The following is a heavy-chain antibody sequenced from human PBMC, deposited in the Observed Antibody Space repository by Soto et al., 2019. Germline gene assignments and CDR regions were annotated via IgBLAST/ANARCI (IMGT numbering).Heavy chain of an antibody. CDR3: TRDRPKYSSTYGYYYGMDV. CDR2: ISSSGSTI. CDR1: GFTFSSYE. V-gene: IGHV3-48*03. Sequence: GGSLRLSCAASGFTFSSYEMNWVRQAPGKGLEWVSYISSSGSTIYYADSVKGRFTISRDNAKNTLYLQMNSLRAEDTAVYDCTRDRPKYSSTYGYYYGMDVWGQGTSVTVSS. J-gene: IGHJ6*02. D-gene: IGHD6-6*01.